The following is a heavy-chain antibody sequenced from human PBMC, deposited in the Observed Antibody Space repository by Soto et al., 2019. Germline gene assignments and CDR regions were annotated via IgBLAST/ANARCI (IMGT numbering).Heavy chain of an antibody. Sequence: QVQLVESGGGLVKPGGSLRLSCAASGFTFSDYYMSWIRQAPGKGLEWVSYITSSSSTIYYADSVKGRFTISRDNAKNSLYLQMNSLRAEDTAVYYCARNNEKHYYDSSGYYYTASDAFDIWGQGTMVTVSS. V-gene: IGHV3-11*04. D-gene: IGHD3-22*01. CDR1: GFTFSDYY. J-gene: IGHJ3*02. CDR3: ARNNEKHYYDSSGYYYTASDAFDI. CDR2: ITSSSSTI.